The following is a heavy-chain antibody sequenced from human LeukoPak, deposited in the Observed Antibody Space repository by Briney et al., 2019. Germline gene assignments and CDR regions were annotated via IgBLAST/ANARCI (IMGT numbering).Heavy chain of an antibody. CDR3: ARSRFPYYRLSRTDYYYMDV. Sequence: ASVKVSCKASGYTFTSYYMHWVRQAPGQGLEWMGGIIPIFGTTNYAQKFQGRVSITADKSTSTTYMQLGSLRSEDTAVYYCARSRFPYYRLSRTDYYYMDVWAKGTTVTVSS. V-gene: IGHV1-69*06. CDR2: IIPIFGTT. J-gene: IGHJ6*03. CDR1: GYTFTSYY. D-gene: IGHD3-10*01.